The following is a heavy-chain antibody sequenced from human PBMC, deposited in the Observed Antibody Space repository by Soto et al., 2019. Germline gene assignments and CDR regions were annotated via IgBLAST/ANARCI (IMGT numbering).Heavy chain of an antibody. CDR1: GGTFSSSA. CDR2: IMPIFRTP. J-gene: IGHJ6*02. D-gene: IGHD1-1*01. Sequence: QVQLVQSGAEVKKPGSSVKVSCKASGGTFSSSAFSWVRQAPGQGLEWMGGIMPIFRTPDYAQKFQGRVTITADESTSTAYMELSSLRFEDTGVYSCAGDKDRQQLGGNYYYIMDVWGQGTTVTVSS. V-gene: IGHV1-69*12. CDR3: AGDKDRQQLGGNYYYIMDV.